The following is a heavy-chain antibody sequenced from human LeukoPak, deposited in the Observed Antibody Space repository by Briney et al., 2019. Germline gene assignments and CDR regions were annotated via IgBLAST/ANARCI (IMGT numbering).Heavy chain of an antibody. J-gene: IGHJ3*02. CDR1: GFTFSSYN. Sequence: GGSLRLSCAASGFTFSSYNMNWVRQAPGKGLEWVSSISSSSSYIYYADSVKGRFTISRDNAKNSLYLQMNSLRAEDTAVYYCASLGYCSGGSCADAFDIWDQGTMVTVSS. D-gene: IGHD2-15*01. V-gene: IGHV3-21*01. CDR2: ISSSSSYI. CDR3: ASLGYCSGGSCADAFDI.